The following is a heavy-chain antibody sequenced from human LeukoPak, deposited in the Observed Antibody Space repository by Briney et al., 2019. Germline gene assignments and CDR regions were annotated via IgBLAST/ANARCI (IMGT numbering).Heavy chain of an antibody. CDR3: ARSDDSSGYQHGY. D-gene: IGHD3-22*01. CDR1: EGTFSSYA. Sequence: PVKVSCKASEGTFSSYAISWLRQPPGQGLKGLGRIIPILGIANYAQKFQGRVTITADKSTSTAYMELSSLRSEDTAVYYCARSDDSSGYQHGYWGQGTLVTVSS. V-gene: IGHV1-69*04. J-gene: IGHJ4*02. CDR2: IIPILGIA.